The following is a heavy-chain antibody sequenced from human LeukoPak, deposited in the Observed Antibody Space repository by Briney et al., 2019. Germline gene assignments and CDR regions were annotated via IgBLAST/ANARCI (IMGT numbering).Heavy chain of an antibody. J-gene: IGHJ5*02. Sequence: PSGTLSLTCAVSGGSISSNNWWSWVRQPPGKGLEWIGEISHSGSTNYIPSLKSRVTISVDTSKNQFSLKLSSVTAADTAVYYCARDGGVAPHNWFDPWGQGTLVTVSS. V-gene: IGHV4-4*02. CDR3: ARDGGVAPHNWFDP. D-gene: IGHD2-8*02. CDR2: ISHSGST. CDR1: GGSISSNNW.